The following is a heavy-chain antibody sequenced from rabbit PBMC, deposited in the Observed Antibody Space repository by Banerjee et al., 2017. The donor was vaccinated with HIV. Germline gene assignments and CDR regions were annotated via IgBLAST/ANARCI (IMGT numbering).Heavy chain of an antibody. J-gene: IGHJ4*01. CDR1: GFSFSSSYY. V-gene: IGHV1S40*01. Sequence: QSLEESGGDLVKPGASLTLTCTASGFSFSSSYYMCWVRQAPGKGLEWIACIYAGSSGSTYYASWAKGRFTISKTSSTTVTLQMTSLTAADTATYFCARDHSYDDYGDYGYFNLWGPGTLVTVS. CDR2: IYAGSSGST. D-gene: IGHD2-1*01. CDR3: ARDHSYDDYGDYGYFNL.